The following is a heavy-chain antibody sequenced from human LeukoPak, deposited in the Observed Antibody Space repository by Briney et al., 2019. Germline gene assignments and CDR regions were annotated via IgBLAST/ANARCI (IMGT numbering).Heavy chain of an antibody. CDR1: GFTFSSYA. D-gene: IGHD5-18*01. CDR2: ISGSGGST. Sequence: GGSLRLSCAASGFTFSSYAMSWVRQAPGKGLEWVSAISGSGGSTYYADSVKGRFTISRDNSKNTLYLQMNSLRAEDTAVYYCAGTRRGYSYGYRAAEFDYWGQGTLVTVSS. CDR3: AGTRRGYSYGYRAAEFDY. V-gene: IGHV3-23*01. J-gene: IGHJ4*02.